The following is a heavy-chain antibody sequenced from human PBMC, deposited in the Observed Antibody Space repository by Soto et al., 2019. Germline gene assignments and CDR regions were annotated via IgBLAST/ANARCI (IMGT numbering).Heavy chain of an antibody. CDR1: GGSISSSSYY. D-gene: IGHD3-22*01. CDR2: IYYSGST. Sequence: SETLSLTCTVSGGSISSSSYYWGWIRQPPGKGLEWIGNIYYSGSTYYNPSLKSRVTISVDTSKNHFSLRLTSVTAADTAVYYCAIYDSSGYYPNWGQGTLVTVS. CDR3: AIYDSSGYYPN. J-gene: IGHJ4*02. V-gene: IGHV4-39*02.